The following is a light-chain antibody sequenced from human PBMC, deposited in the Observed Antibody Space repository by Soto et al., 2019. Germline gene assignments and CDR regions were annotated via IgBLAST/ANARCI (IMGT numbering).Light chain of an antibody. V-gene: IGKV3-11*01. J-gene: IGKJ4*02. CDR3: QHRSKWPLT. CDR2: DAS. Sequence: EIVLTQSPATLSLSPGERATISCRASQSVSSYLAWYQQKPGQAPRLLIYDASTRATGFPARFSGSGSGTDFTLTISRLEPEDFAVDYCQHRSKWPLTFGGGTKVEIK. CDR1: QSVSSY.